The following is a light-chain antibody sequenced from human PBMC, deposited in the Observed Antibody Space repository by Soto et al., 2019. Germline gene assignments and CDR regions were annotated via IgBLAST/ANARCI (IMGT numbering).Light chain of an antibody. CDR2: AAS. V-gene: IGKV1-6*01. CDR3: LHDYNYPRT. Sequence: AIQMTQSPSSLSASVGDRVTITCRASQGIRNDLGWYQQKPGRATKLLIYAASSVQSGVPSRFSGSGSGTDFTLTISSLQPEDFATYYCLHDYNYPRTFGQGTKVEIK. J-gene: IGKJ1*01. CDR1: QGIRND.